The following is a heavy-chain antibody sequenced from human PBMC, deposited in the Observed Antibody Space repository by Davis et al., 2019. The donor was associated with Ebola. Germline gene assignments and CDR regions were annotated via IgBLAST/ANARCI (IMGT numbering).Heavy chain of an antibody. Sequence: PGGSLRLSCAASGFTFSSYGMHWVRQAPGKGLEWVSYISSSGSTIYYADSVKGRFTISRDNAKNSLYLQMNSLRAEDTAVYYCARDYLATVVTSAFDIWGQGTMVTVSS. CDR2: ISSSGSTI. CDR3: ARDYLATVVTSAFDI. J-gene: IGHJ3*02. D-gene: IGHD4-23*01. CDR1: GFTFSSYG. V-gene: IGHV3-48*04.